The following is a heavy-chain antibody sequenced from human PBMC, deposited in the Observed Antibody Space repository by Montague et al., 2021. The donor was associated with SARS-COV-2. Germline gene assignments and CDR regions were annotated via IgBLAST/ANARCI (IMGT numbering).Heavy chain of an antibody. V-gene: IGHV4-38-2*02. D-gene: IGHD6-19*01. J-gene: IGHJ3*02. CDR3: AKVAGSHDTFDI. CDR1: GYFISTGYY. CDR2: IYHSGST. Sequence: SETLSLTCTVSGYFISTGYYWGWIRQPPGKGLEWIGTIYHSGSTYFNPSLKSRVTISVDTSKNQFSLNLSSVTAADTAVYYCAKVAGSHDTFDIRGRGTMVTVSS.